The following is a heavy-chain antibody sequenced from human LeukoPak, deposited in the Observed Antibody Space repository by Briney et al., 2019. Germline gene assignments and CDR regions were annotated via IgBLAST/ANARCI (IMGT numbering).Heavy chain of an antibody. CDR1: GYSFTDDY. J-gene: IGHJ4*02. D-gene: IGHD1-1*01. V-gene: IGHV1-2*02. CDR3: APTPEAYTSNWNV. Sequence: GASVKVSCKTSGYSFTDDYGQWVRQAPGQGLEWMGWINPDSGFANYAQKFQGRVPMTRDTSISTAYMEVRRLRPDDPAVYYCAPTPEAYTSNWNVWGQGTLVTVSS. CDR2: INPDSGFA.